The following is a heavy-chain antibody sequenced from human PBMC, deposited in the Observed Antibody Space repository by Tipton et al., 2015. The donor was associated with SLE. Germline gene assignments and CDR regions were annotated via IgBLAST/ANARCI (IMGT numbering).Heavy chain of an antibody. CDR3: ARGPRDFWSGYFFDY. D-gene: IGHD3-3*01. CDR2: MYYSGST. V-gene: IGHV4-59*11. Sequence: TLFLTCTVSGGSISSHYWSWIRQPPGKGLEWIGYMYYSGSTNYTPSLKSRVTISVDTSKNQFSLKLSSVTAADAAVYYCARGPRDFWSGYFFDYWGQGTLVTVSS. J-gene: IGHJ4*02. CDR1: GGSISSHY.